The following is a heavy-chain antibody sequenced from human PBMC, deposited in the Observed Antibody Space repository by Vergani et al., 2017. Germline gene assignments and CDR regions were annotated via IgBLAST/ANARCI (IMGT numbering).Heavy chain of an antibody. D-gene: IGHD5-12*01. CDR3: ARKGSGYYGNFDY. CDR2: IYYSGST. Sequence: QVQLQESGPGLVKPSETLSLTCTVSGGSISSYYWSWIRQPPGKGLEWIWYIYYSGSTNYNPTLKSRVTISVDTSKNQFSLKLSSVTAADTAVYYCARKGSGYYGNFDYWGQGTLVTVSS. J-gene: IGHJ4*02. CDR1: GGSISSYY. V-gene: IGHV4-59*01.